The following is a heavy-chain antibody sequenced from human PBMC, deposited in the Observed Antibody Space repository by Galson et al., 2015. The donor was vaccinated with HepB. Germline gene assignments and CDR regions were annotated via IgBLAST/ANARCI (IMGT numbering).Heavy chain of an antibody. D-gene: IGHD3-22*01. V-gene: IGHV1-3*01. CDR2: INAGNGNT. CDR3: AREDDTYYYDSSGYYYVY. CDR1: GYTFTGYA. Sequence: SVKVSCKASGYTFTGYAMHWVRQAPGQRLEWMGWINAGNGNTKYSQKFQGRVTITRDTSASTAYMELSSLRSEDTAVYYCAREDDTYYYDSSGYYYVYWGQGTLVTVSS. J-gene: IGHJ4*02.